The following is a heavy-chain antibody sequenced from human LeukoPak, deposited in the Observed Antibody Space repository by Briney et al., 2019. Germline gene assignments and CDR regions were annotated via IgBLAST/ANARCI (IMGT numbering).Heavy chain of an antibody. Sequence: PGGSLRLSCAASGFTFSSYGMHWVRQAPGKGLEWVAVIWYGGSNKYYADSVKGRFTISRDNSKNTLYLQMNSLRAEDTAVYYCAKGTSGTPSYYYMDVWGKGTTVTVSS. CDR3: AKGTSGTPSYYYMDV. CDR2: IWYGGSNK. D-gene: IGHD1-1*01. J-gene: IGHJ6*03. CDR1: GFTFSSYG. V-gene: IGHV3-30*02.